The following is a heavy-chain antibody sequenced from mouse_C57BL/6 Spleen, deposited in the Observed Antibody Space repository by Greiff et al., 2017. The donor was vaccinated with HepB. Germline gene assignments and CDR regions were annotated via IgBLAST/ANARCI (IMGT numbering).Heavy chain of an antibody. Sequence: QVQLQQSGAELVKPGASVKLSCKASGYTFTSYWMQWVKQRPGQGLEWIGEIDPSDSYTNYNQKFKGKATLTVDTSSSTAYMQLSSLTSEDSAVYYCARGNSSGYGAWFAYWGQGTLVTVSA. J-gene: IGHJ3*01. V-gene: IGHV1-50*01. D-gene: IGHD3-2*02. CDR1: GYTFTSYW. CDR3: ARGNSSGYGAWFAY. CDR2: IDPSDSYT.